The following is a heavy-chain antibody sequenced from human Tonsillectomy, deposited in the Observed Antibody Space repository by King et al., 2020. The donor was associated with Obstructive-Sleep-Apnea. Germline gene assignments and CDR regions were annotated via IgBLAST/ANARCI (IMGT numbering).Heavy chain of an antibody. Sequence: QLQESGPGLVKPSETLSLTCTVSGGSISSYYWSWIRQPAGKGLEWIGRIYTSGITNYNPPLKSRVTSSVETSKNQFSLKLSAVTAADTAVYYCARDSVKWLATGEFSRSFDYWGQGTLVTVSS. D-gene: IGHD3-10*01. V-gene: IGHV4-4*07. CDR2: IYTSGIT. J-gene: IGHJ4*02. CDR3: ARDSVKWLATGEFSRSFDY. CDR1: GGSISSYY.